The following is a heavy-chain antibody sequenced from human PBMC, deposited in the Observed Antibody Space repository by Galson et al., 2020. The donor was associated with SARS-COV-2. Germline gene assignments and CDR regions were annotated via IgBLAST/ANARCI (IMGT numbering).Heavy chain of an antibody. CDR1: GFTFHNYE. CDR3: AREGAWYLGYFDH. J-gene: IGHJ4*02. V-gene: IGHV3-48*03. CDR2: ISSSGGSL. Sequence: GGSLRPSSAASGFTFHNYEMSWVRQAPGKGLERLSYISSSGGSLYYADSVQGRFTISRDNAKNSLYLQMSSRRAEDTAVYYCAREGAWYLGYFDHWGQGTLVTVSS. D-gene: IGHD6-19*01.